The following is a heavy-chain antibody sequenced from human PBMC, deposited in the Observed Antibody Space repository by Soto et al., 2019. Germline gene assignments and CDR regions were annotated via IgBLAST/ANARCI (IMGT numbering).Heavy chain of an antibody. J-gene: IGHJ6*02. CDR2: FFSDAER. CDR3: ARMDGDYNYYGLDV. D-gene: IGHD4-17*01. V-gene: IGHV2-26*01. CDR1: GFSLTNGRRG. Sequence: SGPTLLNPTEPLTMTCSVSGFSLTNGRRGVSWIRQHPGKALEWLAHFFSDAERSYSTSMQSRLNMYKDSSGSQVVLTMTNMAPADTATYFCARMDGDYNYYGLDVWGQGIAVNVSS.